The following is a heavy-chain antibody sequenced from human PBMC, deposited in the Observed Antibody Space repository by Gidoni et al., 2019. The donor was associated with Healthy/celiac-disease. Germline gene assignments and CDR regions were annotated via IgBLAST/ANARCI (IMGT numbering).Heavy chain of an antibody. J-gene: IGHJ4*02. D-gene: IGHD5-12*01. CDR3: ARQGLGDGYTELDY. CDR2: IYYSGST. V-gene: IGHV4-59*08. CDR1: GGSISSYY. Sequence: QVQLQESGPGLVKPSETLSLTCTVSGGSISSYYWSWIRQPPGKGLEWIGYIYYSGSTNYNPSLKSRVTISVDTSKNQFSLKLSSVTAADTAVYYCARQGLGDGYTELDYWGQGTLVTVSS.